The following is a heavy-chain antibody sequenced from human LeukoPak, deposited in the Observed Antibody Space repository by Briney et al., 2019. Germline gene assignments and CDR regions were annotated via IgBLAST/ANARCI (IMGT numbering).Heavy chain of an antibody. Sequence: GGSLTLSCAASVFTFSNYGMHWVRQAPGKGLEWVAFIRYDGTNKYSADSVKGRFTISRDNSKNTLYLQMNSLRAEDTAVYYCAKDKIWGEDYFDYWGQGTLVTVSS. CDR2: IRYDGTNK. J-gene: IGHJ4*02. CDR3: AKDKIWGEDYFDY. CDR1: VFTFSNYG. V-gene: IGHV3-30*02. D-gene: IGHD3-16*01.